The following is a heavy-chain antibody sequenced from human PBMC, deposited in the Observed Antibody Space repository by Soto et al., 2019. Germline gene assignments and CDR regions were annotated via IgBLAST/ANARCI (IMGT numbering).Heavy chain of an antibody. D-gene: IGHD2-21*01. CDR3: AADRGIEALDVFDI. CDR1: GYTFTSYD. V-gene: IGHV1-8*01. J-gene: IGHJ3*02. CDR2: MNPNSGNT. Sequence: GASVKASCKASGYTFTSYDINWVRQATGQGLEWMGWMNPNSGNTGYAQKFQGRVTMTRNTSISTAYMELSSLRSEDTAVYYCAADRGIEALDVFDIWGQGTMVTVSS.